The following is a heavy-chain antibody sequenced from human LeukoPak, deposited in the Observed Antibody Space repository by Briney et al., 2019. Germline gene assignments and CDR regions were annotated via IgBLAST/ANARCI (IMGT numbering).Heavy chain of an antibody. CDR1: GGSVSSGTYF. V-gene: IGHV4-61*01. CDR2: IHYSVTT. D-gene: IGHD6-19*01. CDR3: TRGRREGSGWLGWFDP. Sequence: SETLSLTCTVSGGSVSSGTYFWTWVRQPPGKGLEWIGHIHYSVTTNYNPSLKSRVTMSLDTSKNQFSLKLSSVTAADTAVYYCTRGRREGSGWLGWFDPWGQGTLVTVSS. J-gene: IGHJ5*02.